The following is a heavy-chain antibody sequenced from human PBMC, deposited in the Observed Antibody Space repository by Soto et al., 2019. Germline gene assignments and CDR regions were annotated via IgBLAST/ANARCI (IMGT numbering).Heavy chain of an antibody. CDR3: AKDRLTVFGVVVTFED. V-gene: IGHV3-23*01. Sequence: EVQLLESGGGLVQPGGSLRLSCATDGFTFDSYAMHWVRQAPGKGLEWVSSLSGSGYQTYYADSVKGRLTISRDRYKNTVYLQMSSLRAEDTAVYFWAKDRLTVFGVVVTFEDWGRGTPVTVAS. D-gene: IGHD3-3*01. CDR2: LSGSGYQT. J-gene: IGHJ4*02. CDR1: GFTFDSYA.